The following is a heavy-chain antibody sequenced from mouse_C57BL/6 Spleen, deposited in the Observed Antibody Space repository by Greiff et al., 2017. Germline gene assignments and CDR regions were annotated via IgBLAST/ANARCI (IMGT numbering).Heavy chain of an antibody. CDR1: GYTFTSYW. V-gene: IGHV1-69*01. D-gene: IGHD1-1*01. J-gene: IGHJ3*01. CDR3: ASSNLRLGFAY. Sequence: QVQLQQPGAELVMPGASVKLSCKASGYTFTSYWMHWVKQRPGQGLEWIGEIDPSDSYTNYNQKFKGQSTLTVDKSSSTAYMQLSSLTSEDSAVYYCASSNLRLGFAYGGQATLVTVSA. CDR2: IDPSDSYT.